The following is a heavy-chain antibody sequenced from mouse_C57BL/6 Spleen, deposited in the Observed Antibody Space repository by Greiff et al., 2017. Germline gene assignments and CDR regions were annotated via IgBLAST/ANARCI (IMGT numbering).Heavy chain of an antibody. CDR1: GYTFTDYE. J-gene: IGHJ1*03. Sequence: QVHVKQSGAELVRPGASVTLSCKASGYTFTDYEMHWVKQTPVHGLEWIGAIDPETGGTAYNQKFKGKAILTADKSSSTAYMELRSLTSEDSAVYYCTRWITTVVATRYFDVWGTGTTVTVSS. V-gene: IGHV1-15*01. CDR2: IDPETGGT. D-gene: IGHD1-1*01. CDR3: TRWITTVVATRYFDV.